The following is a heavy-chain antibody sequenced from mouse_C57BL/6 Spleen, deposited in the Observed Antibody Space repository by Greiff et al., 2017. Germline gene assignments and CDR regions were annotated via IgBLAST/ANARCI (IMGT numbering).Heavy chain of an antibody. Sequence: QVQLQQSGAELVKPGASVKISCKASGYAFSSYWMNWVKQRPGKGLEWIGQIYPGDGDTNYNGKFKGKATLTADKSSSTAYMQLISLPSEDSAVYFCARWFYYDYDGDYYAMDYWGQGTSGTVSS. D-gene: IGHD2-4*01. CDR3: ARWFYYDYDGDYYAMDY. V-gene: IGHV1-80*01. J-gene: IGHJ4*01. CDR2: IYPGDGDT. CDR1: GYAFSSYW.